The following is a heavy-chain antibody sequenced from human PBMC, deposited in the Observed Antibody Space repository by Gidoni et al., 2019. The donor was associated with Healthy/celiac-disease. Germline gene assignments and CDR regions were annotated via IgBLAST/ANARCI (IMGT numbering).Heavy chain of an antibody. CDR1: GFTFSSYG. Sequence: QVQLVESGGGVVQPGRSLRLSCAASGFTFSSYGMHWVRQAPGKGLEWVAVIWYDGSNKYYADSVKGRFTISRENSKNTLYLQMNSLRAEDTAVYYCARDGIAARIFDYWGQGTLVTISS. J-gene: IGHJ4*02. CDR3: ARDGIAARIFDY. D-gene: IGHD6-6*01. V-gene: IGHV3-33*01. CDR2: IWYDGSNK.